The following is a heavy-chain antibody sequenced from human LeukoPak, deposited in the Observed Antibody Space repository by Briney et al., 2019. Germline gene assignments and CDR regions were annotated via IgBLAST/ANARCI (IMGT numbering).Heavy chain of an antibody. CDR2: VSAKYGYT. CDR3: ARDLSSYSGYGVY. D-gene: IGHD5-12*01. Sequence: ASVKVSCKASGYPFTSYGISWVRQAPGQGLGWMGWVSAKYGYTNYAQKLQGRVTMTTDTSTSTAYMELRSLRSDDTAVYYCARDLSSYSGYGVYWGQGTLVTVSS. J-gene: IGHJ4*02. V-gene: IGHV1-18*01. CDR1: GYPFTSYG.